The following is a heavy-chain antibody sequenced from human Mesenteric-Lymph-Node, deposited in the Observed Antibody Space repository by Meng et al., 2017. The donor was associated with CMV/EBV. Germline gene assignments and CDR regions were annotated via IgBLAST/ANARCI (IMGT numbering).Heavy chain of an antibody. CDR2: ISSSSSYI. J-gene: IGHJ4*02. CDR1: GFTFSSYS. V-gene: IGHV3-21*04. Sequence: GESLKISCAASGFTFSSYSMNWVRQAPGKGLEWVSSISSSSSYIYYADSVKGRFTISRDNAKNSLYLQMNSLRAEDTAVYYCAKVDRDGYNLYYFDYWGQGTLVTVSS. D-gene: IGHD5-24*01. CDR3: AKVDRDGYNLYYFDY.